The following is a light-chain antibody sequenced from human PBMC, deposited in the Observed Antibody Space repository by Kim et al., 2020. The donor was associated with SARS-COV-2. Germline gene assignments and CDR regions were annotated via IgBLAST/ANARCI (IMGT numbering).Light chain of an antibody. V-gene: IGKV3-20*01. CDR2: GAS. CDR1: QTVTNRY. CDR3: QQYGTPPIT. J-gene: IGKJ5*01. Sequence: IVLTQSPGTLSLSPGERATLSCRASQTVTNRYLAWYQQKPGQTPRLLIYGASSRATGIPDRFSGSGSGTDFTLTISGLETDDCAVYYCQQYGTPPITFGQGTQLEIK.